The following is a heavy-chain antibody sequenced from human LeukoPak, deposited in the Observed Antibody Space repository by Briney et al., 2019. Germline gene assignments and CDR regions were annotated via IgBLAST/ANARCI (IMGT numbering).Heavy chain of an antibody. CDR2: IYYSGST. CDR1: GGSISSYY. Sequence: SETLSLTCTVSGGSISSYYWSWIRQPPGKGLEWIGYIYYSGSTNYNPSLKSRVTISVDTSKNQFSLKLSSVTAADTAVYYCAIAGRDGYTFDYWGQGTLVTVSS. J-gene: IGHJ4*02. CDR3: AIAGRDGYTFDY. V-gene: IGHV4-59*08. D-gene: IGHD5-24*01.